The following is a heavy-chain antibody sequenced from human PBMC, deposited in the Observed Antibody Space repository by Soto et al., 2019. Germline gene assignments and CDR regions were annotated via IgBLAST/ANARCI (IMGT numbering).Heavy chain of an antibody. J-gene: IGHJ4*01. Sequence: LRLSCATSGFTFSNYAMNWVRQAPGKGLEWVSSIGGSGSPTYYADSVTGRFTITRDNSRNILYLHMNSLRAEDTVFYYCAKFQKIVRSPPDYWGHGTLLTVSS. D-gene: IGHD6-6*01. CDR1: GFTFSNYA. V-gene: IGHV3-23*01. CDR2: IGGSGSPT. CDR3: AKFQKIVRSPPDY.